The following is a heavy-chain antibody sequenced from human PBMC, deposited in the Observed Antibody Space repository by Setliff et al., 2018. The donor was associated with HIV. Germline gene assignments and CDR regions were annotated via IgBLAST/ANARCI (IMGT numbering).Heavy chain of an antibody. CDR2: IIPILGLA. D-gene: IGHD6-19*01. Sequence: SVKVSCKASGGTFRTYSINWVRQAPGQGLEWMGGIIPILGLAKNALKFQGRVTITADISTITSYMELNSLRYEDSAVYFCARVFRPSGIAVGATKNDAFDIWGQGTMVTVSS. CDR3: ARVFRPSGIAVGATKNDAFDI. CDR1: GGTFRTYS. V-gene: IGHV1-69*10. J-gene: IGHJ3*02.